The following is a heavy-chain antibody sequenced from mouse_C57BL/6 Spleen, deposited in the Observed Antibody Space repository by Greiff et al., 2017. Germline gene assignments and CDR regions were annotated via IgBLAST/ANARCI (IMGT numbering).Heavy chain of an antibody. CDR3: ARQRTGRDYFDF. V-gene: IGHV5-12*01. J-gene: IGHJ2*01. D-gene: IGHD4-1*01. Sequence: EVQGVESGGGLVQPGGSLKLSCAASGFTFSDYYMYWVRQTPEKRLEWVAYISNGGGSTYYPDTVKGRFTISRDNAKNTLYLQMSRLKSEDTAMYYCARQRTGRDYFDFWGQGTTLTVSS. CDR2: ISNGGGST. CDR1: GFTFSDYY.